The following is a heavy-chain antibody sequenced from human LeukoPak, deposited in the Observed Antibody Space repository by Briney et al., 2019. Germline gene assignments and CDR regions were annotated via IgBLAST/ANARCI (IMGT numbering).Heavy chain of an antibody. CDR2: FDPEDGET. D-gene: IGHD4-17*01. V-gene: IGHV1-24*01. J-gene: IGHJ4*02. CDR1: GYTLTELS. CDR3: ATEGHGDTGGFDY. Sequence: VASVKVSYKVSGYTLTELSMHWVRQAPGKGLEWMGGFDPEDGETIYAQKFQGRVTMAEDTSTDTAYMELSSLRSEDTAVYYCATEGHGDTGGFDYWGQGTLVTVSS.